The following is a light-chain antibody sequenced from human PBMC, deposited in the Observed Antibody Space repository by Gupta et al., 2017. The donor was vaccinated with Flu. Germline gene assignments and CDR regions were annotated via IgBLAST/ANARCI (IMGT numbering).Light chain of an antibody. CDR1: QSVTTW. V-gene: IGKV1-5*03. CDR3: QHYVSYPWT. CDR2: KAS. Sequence: DIQMTQSPSILSASVGDRVTITCRASQSVTTWLAWYQQKPGKAPKLLIYKASSLESGVPSRFSGRGSGTEFTLTISSLQPDDFATYYCQHYVSYPWTFGQGTKVEIK. J-gene: IGKJ1*01.